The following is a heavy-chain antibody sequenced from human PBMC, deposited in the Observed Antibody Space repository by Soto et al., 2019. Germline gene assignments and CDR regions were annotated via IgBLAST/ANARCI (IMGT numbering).Heavy chain of an antibody. CDR3: ASRDLRTSVDY. CDR1: GGSFTSNNW. J-gene: IGHJ4*02. V-gene: IGHV4-4*02. Sequence: SETLSLTCAVSGGSFTSNNWWTWVRQPPGQGLEWIGEIYRTGSTNYNTSLKSRVTISLDKSENQFSLKVTSLTAADTAVYYCASRDLRTSVDYWGQGIVVTVSS. CDR2: IYRTGST. D-gene: IGHD1-7*01.